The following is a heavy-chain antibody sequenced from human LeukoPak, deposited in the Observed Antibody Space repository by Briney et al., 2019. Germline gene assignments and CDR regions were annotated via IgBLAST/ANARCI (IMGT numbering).Heavy chain of an antibody. D-gene: IGHD3-22*01. J-gene: IGHJ4*02. V-gene: IGHV3-23*01. Sequence: GGSLRLSCAASGFTFSSYAMSWVRQAPGKGLEWVSAISGSGGSTYYADSVKGRFTISRDNSKNTLYLQMNSLRAEDTAVYYCAIPKYYYDSSGYQFDYWGQGTLVTVSS. CDR3: AIPKYYYDSSGYQFDY. CDR1: GFTFSSYA. CDR2: ISGSGGST.